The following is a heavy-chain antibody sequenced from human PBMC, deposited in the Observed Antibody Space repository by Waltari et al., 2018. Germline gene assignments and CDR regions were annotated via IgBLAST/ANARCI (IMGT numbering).Heavy chain of an antibody. CDR2: INPMFGIT. V-gene: IGHV1-69*04. J-gene: IGHJ4*02. CDR3: TRDPPLG. Sequence: QDQLIQSRAEERKPGSWLKVSCQALGAIFKSRPITWVRQAPGQGLEYMGRINPMFGITNYAQNFQGRLKITADKSTKTAYMELNSLRFDDTAIYYCTRDPPLGWGQGTQVTVSS. CDR1: GAIFKSRP. D-gene: IGHD7-27*01.